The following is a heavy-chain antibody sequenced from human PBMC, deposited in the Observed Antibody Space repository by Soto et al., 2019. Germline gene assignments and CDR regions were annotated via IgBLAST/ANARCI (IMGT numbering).Heavy chain of an antibody. J-gene: IGHJ6*02. CDR2: ISYDGSNK. CDR3: ARDIGYCGDTSCPYYYYHGMDV. D-gene: IGHD2-2*01. V-gene: IGHV3-30-3*01. CDR1: GFTFSRYV. Sequence: GGSLRLSCAASGFTFSRYVMYWVRQAPGKGLEWVSIISYDGSNKYYADSVKGRFTISRDNSKNTLYLQMNSLRAEDTAVYYCARDIGYCGDTSCPYYYYHGMDVWGHGTTVTVSS.